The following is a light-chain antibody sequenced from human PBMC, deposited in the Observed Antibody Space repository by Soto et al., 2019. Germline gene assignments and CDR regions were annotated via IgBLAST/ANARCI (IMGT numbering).Light chain of an antibody. CDR3: HQDDRFPWT. V-gene: IGKV1-5*03. J-gene: IGKJ1*01. CDR1: QSVSRW. Sequence: DIQMTQSPSTLSASLGDRVTITCRASQSVSRWLAWFQQKPGKAPHLLIYSASTLERGVPSRFSGTASGTQFTLTINSLQPDDLATYYGHQDDRFPWTVGQGNKGELK. CDR2: SAS.